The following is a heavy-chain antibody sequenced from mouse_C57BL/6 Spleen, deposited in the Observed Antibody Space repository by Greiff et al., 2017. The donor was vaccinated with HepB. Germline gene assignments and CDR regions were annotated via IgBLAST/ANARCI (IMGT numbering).Heavy chain of an antibody. Sequence: VQLVESGAELVRPGASVKLSCKASGYTFTDYYINWVKQRPGQGLEWIARIYPGSGNTYYNEKFKGKATLTAEKSSSTAYMQLSSLTSEDSAVYFCARDDYDEGTGYWGQGTTLTVSS. V-gene: IGHV1-76*01. J-gene: IGHJ2*01. CDR3: ARDDYDEGTGY. D-gene: IGHD2-4*01. CDR1: GYTFTDYY. CDR2: IYPGSGNT.